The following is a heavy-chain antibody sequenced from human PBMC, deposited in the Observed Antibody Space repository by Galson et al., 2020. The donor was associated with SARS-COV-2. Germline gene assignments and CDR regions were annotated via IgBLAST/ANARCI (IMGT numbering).Heavy chain of an antibody. CDR2: IYYSGST. J-gene: IGHJ4*02. Sequence: SETLSLTCTVSGGSISSGGYYWSWIRQHPGKGLEWIGYIYYSGSTYYNPSLKSRVTISVDTSKNQFSLKLSSVTAADTAVYYCARDRISRPLRLDYWGQGTLVTVSS. CDR1: GGSISSGGYY. CDR3: ARDRISRPLRLDY. V-gene: IGHV4-31*03. D-gene: IGHD2-15*01.